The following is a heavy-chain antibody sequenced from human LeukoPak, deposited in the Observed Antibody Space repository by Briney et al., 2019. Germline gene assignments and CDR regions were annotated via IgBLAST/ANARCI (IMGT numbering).Heavy chain of an antibody. V-gene: IGHV4-30-4*08. D-gene: IGHD4-17*01. J-gene: IGHJ6*03. CDR3: ARVQATTVTTKSYYYYYYMDV. CDR1: GGSISSGDYY. Sequence: SQTLSLTCTVSGGSISSGDYYWSWIRQPPGKALEWIGYIYYSGSTYYNPSLKSRVTISVDTSKNQFSLKLSSVTAADTAVYYCARVQATTVTTKSYYYYYYMDVWGKGTTVTVSS. CDR2: IYYSGST.